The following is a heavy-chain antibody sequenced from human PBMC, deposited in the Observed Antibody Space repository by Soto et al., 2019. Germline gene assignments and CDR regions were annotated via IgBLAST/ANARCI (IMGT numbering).Heavy chain of an antibody. CDR1: GGSFSGYY. V-gene: IGHV4-34*01. Sequence: PSETLSLTCAVYGGSFSGYYWSWIRQPPGKGLEWIGEINHSGSTNYNPSLKSRVTISVDTSKNQFSLKLSSMTAADTAVYYCARGDVTYYYDSRGSTPPRLFDYWGQGTLVIVSS. D-gene: IGHD3-22*01. CDR2: INHSGST. CDR3: ARGDVTYYYDSRGSTPPRLFDY. J-gene: IGHJ4*02.